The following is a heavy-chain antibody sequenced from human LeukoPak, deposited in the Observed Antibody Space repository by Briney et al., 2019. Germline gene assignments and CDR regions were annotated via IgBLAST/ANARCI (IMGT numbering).Heavy chain of an antibody. CDR1: GYTLTELS. J-gene: IGHJ4*02. Sequence: ASVKVSCKVSGYTLTELSMHWVRQAPGKGLEWMGGFDPEDGETIYAQKFQGRVTMTRDTSTSTVYMELSSLRSEDTAVYYCARGRFESGSSDYYFDYWGQGTLVTVSS. D-gene: IGHD1-26*01. CDR3: ARGRFESGSSDYYFDY. V-gene: IGHV1-24*01. CDR2: FDPEDGET.